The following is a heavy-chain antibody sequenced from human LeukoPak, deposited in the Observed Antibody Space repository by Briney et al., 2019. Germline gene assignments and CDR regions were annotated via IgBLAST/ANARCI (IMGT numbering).Heavy chain of an antibody. CDR2: ISYDGSNK. V-gene: IGHV3-30-3*01. Sequence: GGSLRLSCAASGFTFSSYAMHWVRQAPGKGLEWVEVISYDGSNKYYADSVKGRFTISRDNSKNTLYLQMNSLRAEDTAVYYCARDRAVATPLTYYYYYGMDVWGQGTTVTVSS. D-gene: IGHD5-12*01. J-gene: IGHJ6*02. CDR3: ARDRAVATPLTYYYYYGMDV. CDR1: GFTFSSYA.